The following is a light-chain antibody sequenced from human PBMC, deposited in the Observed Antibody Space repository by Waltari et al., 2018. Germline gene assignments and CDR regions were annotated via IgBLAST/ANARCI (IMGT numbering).Light chain of an antibody. Sequence: QSALTQPRSVSGPPGQAVTISCTGTRSDVGGYNSVSWYQQHPGKAPKLMIYDVSKRPSGVPDRFSGSKSGNTASLTISGLQAEDEADYYCCSYAGSYVFGTGTKVTVL. V-gene: IGLV2-11*01. CDR3: CSYAGSYV. J-gene: IGLJ1*01. CDR1: RSDVGGYNS. CDR2: DVS.